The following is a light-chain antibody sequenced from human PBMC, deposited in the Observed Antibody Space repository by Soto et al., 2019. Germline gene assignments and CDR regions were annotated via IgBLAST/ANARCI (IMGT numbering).Light chain of an antibody. J-gene: IGLJ1*01. CDR2: NNN. CDR1: SSNIGINT. CDR3: AAWDDSLNGYV. Sequence: QLVLTQPPSASGTPGQRVTISCSGSSSNIGINTVSWYQQVPGTAPKLLIYNNNQRPSGVPDRFSGSKSGTSASLAISGLQSEDEADHYCAAWDDSLNGYVFGTGTKLTVL. V-gene: IGLV1-44*01.